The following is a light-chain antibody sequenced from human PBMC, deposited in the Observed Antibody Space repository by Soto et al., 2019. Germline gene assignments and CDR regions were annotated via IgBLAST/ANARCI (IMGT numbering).Light chain of an antibody. Sequence: EIVMTQSPATLSVSPGERATLSCRASQSVNSNFAWYRQKPGQAPRLLISDASTRATGVPARFSGSGSWTECTLTISSLQSEDSGIYYCQQYNFWPPLTFGGGTKVEIK. CDR1: QSVNSN. CDR3: QQYNFWPPLT. CDR2: DAS. J-gene: IGKJ4*01. V-gene: IGKV3-15*01.